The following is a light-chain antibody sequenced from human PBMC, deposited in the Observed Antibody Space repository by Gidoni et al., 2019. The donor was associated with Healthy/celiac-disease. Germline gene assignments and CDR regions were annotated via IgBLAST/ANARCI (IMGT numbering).Light chain of an antibody. CDR3: CSYAGSSTYVV. CDR2: EVS. J-gene: IGLJ2*01. CDR1: SRYVGSYNP. V-gene: IGLV2-23*02. Sequence: QSALTPPAPVSGSPGQALTISCTGNSRYVGSYNPVSWYQQHPGKAPKLMIYEVSKRPSGVSNRFSGSTSGNTASLTISGLQAEDEADYYCCSYAGSSTYVVFGGGTKLTGL.